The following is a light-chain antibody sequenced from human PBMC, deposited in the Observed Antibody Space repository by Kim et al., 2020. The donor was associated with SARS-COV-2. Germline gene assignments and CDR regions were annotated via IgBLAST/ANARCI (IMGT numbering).Light chain of an antibody. CDR1: TMAPHN. J-gene: IGLJ2*01. CDR3: QVSGPASTYPV. V-gene: IGLV3-21*04. Sequence: PGGTATITCAGDTMAPHNVHWYQQKPGQAPVLVIHYNSDRPSDIPERFSGATSQNTATLTISRVEAGDGADYFCQVSGPASTYPVFGGGTKVTVL. CDR2: YNS.